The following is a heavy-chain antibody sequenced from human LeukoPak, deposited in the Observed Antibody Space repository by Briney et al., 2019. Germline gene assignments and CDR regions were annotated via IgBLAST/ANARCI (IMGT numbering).Heavy chain of an antibody. V-gene: IGHV3-23*01. D-gene: IGHD1-26*01. CDR3: TKRVKYGGTWDHFAD. J-gene: IGHJ4*02. Sequence: GGSLRLSCAASGCTFDNYLMSWVRQAPGKGLEWVSTVNADGGNTYYAASVKGRFTISRDNSKSTLILQMNSLRVEDTALYYCTKRVKYGGTWDHFADWGQGTLVTVSS. CDR1: GCTFDNYL. CDR2: VNADGGNT.